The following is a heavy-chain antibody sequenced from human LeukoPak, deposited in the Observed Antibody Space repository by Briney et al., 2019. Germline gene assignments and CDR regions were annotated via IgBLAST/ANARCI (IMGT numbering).Heavy chain of an antibody. CDR2: ISGSGGST. CDR3: AKDGGYCSSTSCYSGYFDY. V-gene: IGHV3-23*01. J-gene: IGHJ4*02. Sequence: PGGSLRLSCAASGFTFSSYAMSLVRQAPGKGLEWVSAISGSGGSTYYADSVKGRFTISRDNSKNTLYLQMNSLRAEDTAVYYCAKDGGYCSSTSCYSGYFDYWGQGTLVTVSS. CDR1: GFTFSSYA. D-gene: IGHD2-2*01.